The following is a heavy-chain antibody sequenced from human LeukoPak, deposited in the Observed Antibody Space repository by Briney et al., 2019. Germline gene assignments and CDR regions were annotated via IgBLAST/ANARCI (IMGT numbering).Heavy chain of an antibody. D-gene: IGHD2-2*02. CDR3: ARLGYCSSTSCYNRYFQH. V-gene: IGHV4-39*01. J-gene: IGHJ1*01. CDR2: IYYSGST. CDR1: GGSISSSSYY. Sequence: PSETLSLTCTVSGGSISSSSYYWGWIRQPPGKGLEWIVSIYYSGSTYYNPSLKSRVTISVDTSKNQFSLKLSSVTAADTAVYYCARLGYCSSTSCYNRYFQHWGQGTLVTVSS.